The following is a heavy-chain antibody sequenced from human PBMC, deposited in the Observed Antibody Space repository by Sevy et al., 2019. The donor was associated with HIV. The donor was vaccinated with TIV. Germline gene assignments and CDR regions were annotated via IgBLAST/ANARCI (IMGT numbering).Heavy chain of an antibody. V-gene: IGHV3-53*01. CDR3: ARDHGGVQDWYFDL. Sequence: GGSLRLSCAASGFTVSNNYMSWVRQAPGKGLEWVSVIYTGGNTYYVDSVEGRFTMSRDDSKNTVYLEMNNLSAEDTAIYYCARDHGGVQDWYFDLWGRGTLVTVSS. J-gene: IGHJ2*01. CDR2: IYTGGNT. D-gene: IGHD2-8*02. CDR1: GFTVSNNY.